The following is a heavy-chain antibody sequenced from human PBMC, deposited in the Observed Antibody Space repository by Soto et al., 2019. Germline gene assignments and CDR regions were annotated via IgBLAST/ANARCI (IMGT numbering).Heavy chain of an antibody. V-gene: IGHV3-11*01. CDR2: ISSSGSTI. CDR3: ARVRMYSSLDY. Sequence: GESLKISCAASGFTFSDYYMSWIRQAPGKGLEWVSYISSSGSTIYYADSVKGRFTISRDNAKNSLYLQMNSLRAEDTAVYYCARVRMYSSLDYWGQGTLVTVSS. D-gene: IGHD6-13*01. CDR1: GFTFSDYY. J-gene: IGHJ4*02.